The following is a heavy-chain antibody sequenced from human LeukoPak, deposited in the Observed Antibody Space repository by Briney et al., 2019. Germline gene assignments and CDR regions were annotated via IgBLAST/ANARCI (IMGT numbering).Heavy chain of an antibody. D-gene: IGHD4-23*01. Sequence: GGSLRLSCAASGXTVSTNYMSWVRQAPGKGLEWVSVIYSGGGTYYADSVKGRFTISRDNSKNTLYLQMNSLRAEDTAVYYCARSPRWGYFDYWGQGTLVTVFS. CDR1: GXTVSTNY. CDR3: ARSPRWGYFDY. J-gene: IGHJ4*02. V-gene: IGHV3-53*01. CDR2: IYSGGGT.